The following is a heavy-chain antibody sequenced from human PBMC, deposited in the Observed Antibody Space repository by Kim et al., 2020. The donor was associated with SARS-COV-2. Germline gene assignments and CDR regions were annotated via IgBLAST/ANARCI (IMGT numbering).Heavy chain of an antibody. J-gene: IGHJ5*02. D-gene: IGHD6-19*01. CDR3: AKDQGSSGWHNWFDP. V-gene: IGHV3-23*01. Sequence: DSVKGRFTISRDNSKNTLYLQMNSLRAEDTAVYYCAKDQGSSGWHNWFDPWGQGTLVTVSS.